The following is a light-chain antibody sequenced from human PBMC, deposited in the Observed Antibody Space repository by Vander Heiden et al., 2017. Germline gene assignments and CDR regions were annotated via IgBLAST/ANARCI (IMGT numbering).Light chain of an antibody. CDR2: GAS. CDR1: QSVSRD. V-gene: IGKV3-15*01. J-gene: IGKJ1*01. Sequence: ERVITQSPATLSVSPGERATLSCRASQSVSRDLAWYQQKPGQAPRLLIYGASTRATGIPARFSGSGSGTEFTLTISSLQSEDFAVYYCQQYNNWPLTFGQGTKVEIK. CDR3: QQYNNWPLT.